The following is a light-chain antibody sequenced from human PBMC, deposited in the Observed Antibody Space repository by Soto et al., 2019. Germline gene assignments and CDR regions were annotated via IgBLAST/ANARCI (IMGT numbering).Light chain of an antibody. CDR2: GAS. Sequence: DIILTQSPAIVSVSPGERATLSCRASRSVSTNLAWYQHKHGQAPRLLIYGASTRVTDIPPRFSGSGSGTEFSLTINNFKSEDFGVYYCQQDDKTVPPVTFGGGTKVEI. J-gene: IGKJ4*01. CDR1: RSVSTN. CDR3: QQDDKTVPPVT. V-gene: IGKV3-15*01.